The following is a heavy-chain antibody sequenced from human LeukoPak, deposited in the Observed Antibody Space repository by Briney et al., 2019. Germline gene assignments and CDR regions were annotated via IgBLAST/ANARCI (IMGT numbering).Heavy chain of an antibody. Sequence: SETLSLTCTVSGGSISSSSYCWGWIRQPPGKGLEWIGSIYYSGSTYYNPSLKSRVTISVDTSKNQFSLKLSSVTAADTAVYYCAITDAAAGHPFDYWGQGTLVTVSS. CDR1: GGSISSSSYC. CDR3: AITDAAAGHPFDY. V-gene: IGHV4-39*07. CDR2: IYYSGST. J-gene: IGHJ4*02. D-gene: IGHD6-13*01.